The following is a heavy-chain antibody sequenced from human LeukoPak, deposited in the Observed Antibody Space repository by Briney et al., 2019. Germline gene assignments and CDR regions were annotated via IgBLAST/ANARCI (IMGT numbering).Heavy chain of an antibody. V-gene: IGHV1-18*01. CDR1: GYTFTSYG. J-gene: IGHJ5*02. Sequence: ASVKVSCKASGYTFTSYGISWVRQAPGQGLEWMGWISAYNGNTNYAQKLQGRVTMTTETSTTTAYMELRSLRSDDTAVYYCARDLYSSAWYALARFDPWGQGTLVTVSS. D-gene: IGHD6-19*01. CDR2: ISAYNGNT. CDR3: ARDLYSSAWYALARFDP.